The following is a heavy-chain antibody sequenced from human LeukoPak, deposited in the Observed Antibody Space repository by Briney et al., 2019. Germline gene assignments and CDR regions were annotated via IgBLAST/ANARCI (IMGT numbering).Heavy chain of an antibody. J-gene: IGHJ3*02. CDR2: IKQDGSEK. CDR1: GFTFSSYW. Sequence: GGSLRLSCAASGFTFSSYWMSWVRQAPGKGLEWVANIKQDGSEKYYVDSVKGRFTISRDNAKNSLYLQMNSLRAEDTAVYYSARDCGGICYDAFDIWGQGTMVTVSS. V-gene: IGHV3-7*01. CDR3: ARDCGGICYDAFDI. D-gene: IGHD2-15*01.